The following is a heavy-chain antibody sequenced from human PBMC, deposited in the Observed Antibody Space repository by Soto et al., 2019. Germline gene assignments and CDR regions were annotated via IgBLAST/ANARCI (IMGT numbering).Heavy chain of an antibody. CDR1: GFTFGDYA. Sequence: PGGSLRLSCTASGFTFGDYAMSWVRQAPGKGLEWVGFIRSKAYGGTTEYAASVKGRFTISRDNSKNTLYLQMNSLRVEDTAVYYCAKDRAADKTFDYWGQGTLVTVSS. V-gene: IGHV3-49*04. J-gene: IGHJ4*02. CDR2: IRSKAYGGTT. D-gene: IGHD6-13*01. CDR3: AKDRAADKTFDY.